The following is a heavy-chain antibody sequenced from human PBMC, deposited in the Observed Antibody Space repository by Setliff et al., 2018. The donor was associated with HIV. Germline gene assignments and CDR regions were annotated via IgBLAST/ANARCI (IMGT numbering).Heavy chain of an antibody. CDR3: ARGHPIATTGLVSYYFDH. J-gene: IGHJ4*02. CDR2: IYHSGIT. CDR1: GGSISSGGYY. V-gene: IGHV4-31*03. Sequence: LSLTCTVSGGSISSGGYYWSWIRQHPGKGLEWIGYIYHSGITYYNPSLKSRVTMSVDTSKNQFSLKLSSMSAADTAVYYCARGHPIATTGLVSYYFDHWGQGTLVTVSS. D-gene: IGHD6-13*01.